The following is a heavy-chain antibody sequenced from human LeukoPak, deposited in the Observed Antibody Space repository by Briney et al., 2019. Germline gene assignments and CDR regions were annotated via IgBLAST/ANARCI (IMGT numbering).Heavy chain of an antibody. V-gene: IGHV3-21*01. D-gene: IGHD3-3*01. CDR3: ARDPTYYDFWSGSPHFDY. J-gene: IGHJ4*02. Sequence: GGSLRLSCAASGFTFSSYSMNWVRQAPGKGLEWVSSISSSSYIYYADSVKGRFTISRDNAKNSLYLQMNSLRAEDTAVYYCARDPTYYDFWSGSPHFDYWGQGTLVTVSS. CDR1: GFTFSSYS. CDR2: ISSSSYI.